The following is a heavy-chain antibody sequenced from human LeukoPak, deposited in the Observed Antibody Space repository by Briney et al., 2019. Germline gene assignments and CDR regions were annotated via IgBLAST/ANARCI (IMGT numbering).Heavy chain of an antibody. V-gene: IGHV3-7*04. CDR2: IKQDGSEM. Sequence: PGGSLRLSCAASGFTFNNYWMSWVRQAPGKGLEWVANIKQDGSEMYYVESVKGRFTISRDNAKNSLFLQMTSLRAEDTAIYYCTRVGYIDEGIDYWGQGTLVTVSS. D-gene: IGHD5-24*01. CDR1: GFTFNNYW. CDR3: TRVGYIDEGIDY. J-gene: IGHJ4*02.